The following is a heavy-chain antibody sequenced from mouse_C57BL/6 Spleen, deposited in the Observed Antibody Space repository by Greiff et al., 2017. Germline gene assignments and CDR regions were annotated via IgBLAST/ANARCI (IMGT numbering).Heavy chain of an antibody. V-gene: IGHV1-15*01. D-gene: IGHD2-4*01. CDR3: TREEDYDRAWFAY. Sequence: VKLQESGAELVRPGASVTLSCKASGYTFTDYEMHWVKQTPVHGLEWIGAIDPETGGTAYNQKFKGKAILTADKSSSTAYMELRSLTSEDSAVYYCTREEDYDRAWFAYWGEGTLVTVSA. CDR1: GYTFTDYE. CDR2: IDPETGGT. J-gene: IGHJ3*01.